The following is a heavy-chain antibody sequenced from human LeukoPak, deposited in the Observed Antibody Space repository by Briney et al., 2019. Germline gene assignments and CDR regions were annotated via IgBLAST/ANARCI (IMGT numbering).Heavy chain of an antibody. J-gene: IGHJ5*02. D-gene: IGHD3-3*01. CDR2: VRYDGNDK. V-gene: IGHV3-30*02. Sequence: PGGSLRLSCAASGFTFSSYGMNWVRQAPGKGLEWVAFVRYDGNDKYYADSVKGRFTISRDNSKNSLYLQMNSLRAEDTAVYYCARAIFGVVIIYGRDYWFDPWGQGTLVTVSS. CDR3: ARAIFGVVIIYGRDYWFDP. CDR1: GFTFSSYG.